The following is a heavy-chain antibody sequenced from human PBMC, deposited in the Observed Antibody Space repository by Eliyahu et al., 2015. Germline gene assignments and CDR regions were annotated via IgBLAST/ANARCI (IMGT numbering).Heavy chain of an antibody. Sequence: QVQLVESGGGVVQPGRSLRLSCGASGFSFRTYALXWVRQAPGKGXEWVAFIXYDGRKKNYADSVKGRFTISRDDSKNTLYLQMNSLTSEDTAVYHCVRETHYITYWPFGYWGQGTLVTVSS. CDR2: IXYDGRKK. CDR3: VRETHYITYWPFGY. V-gene: IGHV3-30*04. J-gene: IGHJ4*02. D-gene: IGHD1-14*01. CDR1: GFSFRTYA.